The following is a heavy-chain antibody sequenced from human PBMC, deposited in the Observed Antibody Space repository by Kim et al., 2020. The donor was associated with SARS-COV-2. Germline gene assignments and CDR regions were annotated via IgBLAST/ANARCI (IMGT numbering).Heavy chain of an antibody. V-gene: IGHV4-59*08. CDR2: IYYSVTT. CDR3: ARHGTAMSLSYAQMDV. J-gene: IGHJ6*04. CDR1: GGSFSSYY. Sequence: SETLSLTCTVSGGSFSSYYWSWIRQPPGKGLEWIGYIYYSVTTYYNPSLKSRVTISIDTSKNQFSLKLSSVTAADTAVYYCARHGTAMSLSYAQMDVWGKGTTVTVSS. D-gene: IGHD5-18*01.